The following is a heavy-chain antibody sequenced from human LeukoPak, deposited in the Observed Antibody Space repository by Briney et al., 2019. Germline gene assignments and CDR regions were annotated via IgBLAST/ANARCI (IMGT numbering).Heavy chain of an antibody. J-gene: IGHJ6*03. D-gene: IGHD3-3*01. CDR2: MNPNSGNT. Sequence: GASVKVSCKASGYTFTSYDINWVRQATGQGLEWMGWMNPNSGNTGYAQKFQGRVTMTRNTSISTAYMELSSLRSEDTAVYYCARRRHSYYDFWSGHLDMDVWGKGTTVTVSS. CDR3: ARRRHSYYDFWSGHLDMDV. CDR1: GYTFTSYD. V-gene: IGHV1-8*01.